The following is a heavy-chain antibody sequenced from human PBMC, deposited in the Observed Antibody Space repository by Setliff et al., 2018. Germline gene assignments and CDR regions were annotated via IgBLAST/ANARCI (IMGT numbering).Heavy chain of an antibody. Sequence: ASVKVSCKASGYTFTSYYMHWVRQAPGQGLEWMGWISAYNGNTNYVQKLQGRVTMTTDTSTSTAYMELRSLRSDDTAVYYCARDCGASDGFDIWGQGTMVTVSS. D-gene: IGHD4-17*01. CDR3: ARDCGASDGFDI. V-gene: IGHV1-18*04. J-gene: IGHJ3*02. CDR2: ISAYNGNT. CDR1: GYTFTSYY.